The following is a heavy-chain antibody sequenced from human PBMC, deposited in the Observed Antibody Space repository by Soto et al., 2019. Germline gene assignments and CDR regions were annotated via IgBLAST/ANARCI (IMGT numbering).Heavy chain of an antibody. CDR1: GYTFTSYG. CDR2: ISAYNGNT. D-gene: IGHD3-22*01. Sequence: GASVKVSCKASGYTFTSYGISWVRQAPGQGLEWMGWISAYNGNTNYAQKLQGRVTMTTDTSTSTAYMELRSLRSDDTAVYYCARESAPYYYDSSGYQYWGQGTLVTVSS. J-gene: IGHJ4*02. V-gene: IGHV1-18*01. CDR3: ARESAPYYYDSSGYQY.